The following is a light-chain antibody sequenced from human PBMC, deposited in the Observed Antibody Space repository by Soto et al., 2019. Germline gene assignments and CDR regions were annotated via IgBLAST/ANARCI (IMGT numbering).Light chain of an antibody. V-gene: IGKV1D-12*01. CDR3: QQANSFPRT. CDR1: QDISVW. J-gene: IGKJ3*01. CDR2: AAS. Sequence: IRMTQSPSSLSASTGDRVTITCRASQDISVWLAWYQQKPGKAPKLLIYAASNLQTGVPSRFSGSGSGTDFTLSIHSLQPEDFATYYCQQANSFPRTFGPGNKVDIK.